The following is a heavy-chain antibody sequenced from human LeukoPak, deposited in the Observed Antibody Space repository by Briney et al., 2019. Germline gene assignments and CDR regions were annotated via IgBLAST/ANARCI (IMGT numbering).Heavy chain of an antibody. CDR2: ISYDGRNK. Sequence: GGSLRLSCAASGFTFSSYTMHWVRQAPGKGLEWVAFISYDGRNKYYADSVKGRFTISRDNSKNTLYLQMNSLRAEDTAVYYCARDSRGSGSYYKDSSTSLDYWGQGTLVTVSS. CDR3: ARDSRGSGSYYKDSSTSLDY. V-gene: IGHV3-30-3*01. J-gene: IGHJ4*02. D-gene: IGHD3-10*01. CDR1: GFTFSSYT.